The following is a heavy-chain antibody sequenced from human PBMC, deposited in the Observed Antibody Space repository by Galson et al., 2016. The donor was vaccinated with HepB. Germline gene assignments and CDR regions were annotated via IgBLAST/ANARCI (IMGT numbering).Heavy chain of an antibody. CDR3: VKYVGLDGFDY. CDR1: GFTFGDYH. D-gene: IGHD3/OR15-3a*01. J-gene: IGHJ4*02. Sequence: SLRLSCAASGFTFGDYHIIWFRQAPGKGPEWVSGINAGGNNRYYSDSVKGRFAISRDNSKNTLYLQLDNLRGEDMAVYYCVKYVGLDGFDYWGQGTLVIVSS. CDR2: INAGGNNR. V-gene: IGHV3-23*01.